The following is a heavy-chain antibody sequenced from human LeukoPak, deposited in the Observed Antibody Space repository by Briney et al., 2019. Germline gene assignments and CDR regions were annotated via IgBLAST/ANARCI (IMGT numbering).Heavy chain of an antibody. D-gene: IGHD3-10*01. CDR3: AKTRGSGPFDY. V-gene: IGHV3-23*01. Sequence: GGSLRLSCAASGFIFSSYGMSWVRQAPGKGLEWVSAISGSGGSTYYADSVKGRFTISRDNSKNTLYLQMNNLRAEDTAVYYCAKTRGSGPFDYWGQGTLVTVSS. CDR2: ISGSGGST. J-gene: IGHJ4*02. CDR1: GFIFSSYG.